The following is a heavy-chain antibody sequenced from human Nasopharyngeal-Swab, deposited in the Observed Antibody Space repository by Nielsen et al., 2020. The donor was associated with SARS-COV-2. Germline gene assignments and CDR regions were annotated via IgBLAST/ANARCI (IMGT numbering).Heavy chain of an antibody. D-gene: IGHD3-10*01. J-gene: IGHJ4*02. CDR1: GFTFSSYA. CDR2: ISGSGGST. CDR3: AKVGGSGSYPFFDY. V-gene: IGHV3-23*01. Sequence: GESLKISCAASGFTFSSYATSWVRQAPGKGLEWVSAISGSGGSTYYADSVKGRFTISRDNSKNTLYLQMNSLRAEDTAVYYCAKVGGSGSYPFFDYWGQGTLVTVSS.